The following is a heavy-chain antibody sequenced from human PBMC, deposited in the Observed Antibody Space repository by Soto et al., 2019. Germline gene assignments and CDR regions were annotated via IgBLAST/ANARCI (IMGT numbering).Heavy chain of an antibody. D-gene: IGHD6-19*01. CDR1: GFIFSKYG. J-gene: IGHJ6*02. CDR3: AKDSGWHGMDV. V-gene: IGHV3-30*18. Sequence: GGSLRLSCASSGFIFSKYGMHWVRQAPGKGLEWVALISYDGSSKYYADSVKGRFTISRDNSKNALYLQMNSLRAEDTALYYCAKDSGWHGMDVWGQGTTVTVSS. CDR2: ISYDGSSK.